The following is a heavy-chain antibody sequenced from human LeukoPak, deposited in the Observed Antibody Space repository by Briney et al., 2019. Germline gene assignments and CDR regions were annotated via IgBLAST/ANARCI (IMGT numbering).Heavy chain of an antibody. CDR1: GFRFSSYA. D-gene: IGHD3-10*01. CDR3: VRESSYGSGSYDY. V-gene: IGHV3-64D*06. J-gene: IGHJ4*02. Sequence: PGGSLRLSCSVSGFRFSSYAMHWVRQAPGKGLEYVSAISSNGGSTYYADSVKGGFTISRDNSKNTLYLQMSSLRAEDTAVYCCVRESSYGSGSYDYWGQGTLVTVSS. CDR2: ISSNGGST.